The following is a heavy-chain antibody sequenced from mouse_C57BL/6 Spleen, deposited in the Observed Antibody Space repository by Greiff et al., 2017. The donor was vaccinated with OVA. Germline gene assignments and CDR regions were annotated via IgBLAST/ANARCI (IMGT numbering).Heavy chain of an antibody. Sequence: EVKLQESGPGLVKPSQSLSLTCSVTGYSITSGYYWNWIRQFPGNKREWMGYISYDGSNNYNPSLKNRISITRDTSKNQFFLKLNSVTTEDTATYYCAGFDYAMDYWGQGTSVTVSS. CDR2: ISYDGSN. J-gene: IGHJ4*01. CDR3: AGFDYAMDY. V-gene: IGHV3-6*01. CDR1: GYSITSGYY.